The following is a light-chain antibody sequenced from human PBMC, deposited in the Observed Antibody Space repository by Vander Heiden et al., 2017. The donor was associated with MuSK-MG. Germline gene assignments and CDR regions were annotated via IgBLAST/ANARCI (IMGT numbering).Light chain of an antibody. CDR2: DGS. V-gene: IGLV2-23*01. Sequence: QSALTQPASVSGSPGQSITISCTGTSSDVGSYNLVSWYQQHPGKAPRLMIYDGSKRPSAVSNRFSASKSGNTASLTISGLQAEDEADYYCCPYAGSSTLVFGGGTKLTVL. J-gene: IGLJ3*02. CDR3: CPYAGSSTLV. CDR1: SSDVGSYNL.